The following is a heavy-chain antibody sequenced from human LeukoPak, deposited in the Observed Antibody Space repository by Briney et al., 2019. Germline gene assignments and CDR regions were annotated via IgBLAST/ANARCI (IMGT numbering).Heavy chain of an antibody. Sequence: GASVKVSRKASGGTFSSYAISWVRQAPGQGLEWMGRIIPILGIANYAQKFQGRVTITADKSTSTAYMELSSLRSEDTAVYYCARDGYSYGYHYYYYGMDVWGQGTTVTVSS. CDR2: IIPILGIA. J-gene: IGHJ6*02. D-gene: IGHD5-18*01. V-gene: IGHV1-69*04. CDR3: ARDGYSYGYHYYYYGMDV. CDR1: GGTFSSYA.